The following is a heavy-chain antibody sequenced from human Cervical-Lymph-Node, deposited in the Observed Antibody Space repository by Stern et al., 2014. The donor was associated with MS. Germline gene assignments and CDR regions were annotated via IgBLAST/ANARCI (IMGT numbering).Heavy chain of an antibody. Sequence: QMQLVESGGGVVQPGRSLRLSCAASGFIFRNSGMHWVRQAPGKGLEWVAVVWQDGSNKYYADSVKGRFTIFRDNSNNMEDLQMNSLRVEDMGIYYCARDPRGYCSGGSCYQGFFDSWGRGTLVTVSS. J-gene: IGHJ4*02. CDR3: ARDPRGYCSGGSCYQGFFDS. CDR2: VWQDGSNK. CDR1: GFIFRNSG. V-gene: IGHV3-33*01. D-gene: IGHD2-15*01.